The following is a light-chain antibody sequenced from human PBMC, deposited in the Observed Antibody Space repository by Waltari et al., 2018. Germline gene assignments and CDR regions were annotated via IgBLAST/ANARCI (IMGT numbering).Light chain of an antibody. CDR1: ISNIRCNY. CDR3: AAWDDSLSALL. J-gene: IGLJ2*01. CDR2: TNH. Sequence: QSVLTQPPSASGTPGQRVTISCSGSISNIRCNYVYWYQQLPGTAPKLLIYTNHQRPSGVPYRFSGSKSDTSASLAISGLRSEDEADYFCAAWDDSLSALLFGGGTKLTVL. V-gene: IGLV1-47*01.